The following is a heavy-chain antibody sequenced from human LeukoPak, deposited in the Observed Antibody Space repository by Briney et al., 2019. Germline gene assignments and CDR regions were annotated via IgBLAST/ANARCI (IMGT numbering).Heavy chain of an antibody. V-gene: IGHV4-38-2*02. Sequence: SETLSLTCTVSGDSTNYASYWGWIRQTPGKGPEWIGSIHRGGTTYFNPSLKSRVTMSIDLSKNQFSLKLTSVAAADSAMYYCAKSIAVAGTWIDNWGQGTLVLVSS. D-gene: IGHD6-19*01. CDR3: AKSIAVAGTWIDN. CDR2: IHRGGTT. J-gene: IGHJ4*02. CDR1: GDSTNYASY.